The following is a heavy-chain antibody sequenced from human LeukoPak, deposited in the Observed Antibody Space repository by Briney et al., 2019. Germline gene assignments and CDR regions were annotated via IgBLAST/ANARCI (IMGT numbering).Heavy chain of an antibody. CDR3: ARDRPTGASRVFLVQ. V-gene: IGHV3-20*04. CDR1: GFTFGDYA. J-gene: IGHJ4*02. CDR2: IDWNGATT. Sequence: GGSLRLSCVASGFTFGDYAMNWVRQVPGKGLEWVSGIDWNGATTDYADSVKGRFTISRDNAKNSLYLLMNNLRAEDTAVYYCARDRPTGASRVFLVQWGQGTLVTVSS. D-gene: IGHD1-26*01.